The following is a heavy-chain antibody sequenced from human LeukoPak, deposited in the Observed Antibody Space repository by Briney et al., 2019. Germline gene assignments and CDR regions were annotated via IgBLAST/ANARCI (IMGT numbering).Heavy chain of an antibody. Sequence: GASVKVSCKASGYTFTSYDINWVRQATGQGLEWMGWMNPNSGNTGYAQKFQGRVTMTRNTSISTAYMELSSLRSEDTAVYYCARGISGSGSSDFDYWGQGTLVTVSS. J-gene: IGHJ4*02. CDR3: ARGISGSGSSDFDY. D-gene: IGHD3-10*01. CDR2: MNPNSGNT. CDR1: GYTFTSYD. V-gene: IGHV1-8*01.